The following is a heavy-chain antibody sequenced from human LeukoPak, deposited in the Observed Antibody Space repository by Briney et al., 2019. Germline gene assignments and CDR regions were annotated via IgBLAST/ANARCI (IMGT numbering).Heavy chain of an antibody. V-gene: IGHV4-31*03. D-gene: IGHD3-16*02. CDR2: IKYSGST. J-gene: IGHJ4*02. CDR1: GGSISSGGYY. CDR3: ARASRLGELSLGY. Sequence: SQTLSLTCTVSGGSISSGGYYWSWIRQHPGKGLAWIGYIKYSGSTYYNPSLKSRLTISVDTFKNQFSLKLSSVTAADTAVYYCARASRLGELSLGYWGQGTLVTVSS.